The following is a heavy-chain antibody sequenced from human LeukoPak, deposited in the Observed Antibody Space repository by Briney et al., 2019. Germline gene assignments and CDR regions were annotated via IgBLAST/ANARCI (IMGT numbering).Heavy chain of an antibody. D-gene: IGHD2-2*01. CDR1: GFTFDDYG. CDR3: ARGYCSSTSCSLQYYYYYMDV. J-gene: IGHJ6*03. CDR2: INWNGGST. Sequence: RPGGSLRLSCAASGFTFDDYGMSWVRQAPGKGLEWVSGINWNGGSTGYEDSVKGRFTISRDNAKNSLYLQMNSLRAEDTALYYCARGYCSSTSCSLQYYYYYMDVWGKGTTVTVSS. V-gene: IGHV3-20*04.